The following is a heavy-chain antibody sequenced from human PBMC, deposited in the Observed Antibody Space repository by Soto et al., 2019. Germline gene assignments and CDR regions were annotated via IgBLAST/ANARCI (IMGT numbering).Heavy chain of an antibody. V-gene: IGHV3-43*01. CDR2: ISWDGDSA. CDR1: GFTFDDYI. J-gene: IGHJ4*02. CDR3: AKGTRGNSTELDF. D-gene: IGHD1-1*01. Sequence: PLGSLRLYCAASGFTFDDYIMHWVRQTPWKGLEWVSLISWDGDSAYYADSVRGRFTISRDNSKNSLFLQMNNVRAEEAALYFCAKGTRGNSTELDFWGQGTLVTVSS.